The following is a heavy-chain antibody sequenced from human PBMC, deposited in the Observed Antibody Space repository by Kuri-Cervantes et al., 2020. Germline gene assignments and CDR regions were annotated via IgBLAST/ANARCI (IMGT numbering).Heavy chain of an antibody. Sequence: KVSCKDSGYSFTTYWIGWVRQMPGKGLEWMGIIYPGDSDTRYSPSFQGQVTISADKSISTAYLQWSSLKASDTAMYYCARTICSGGSCYDAFDIWGQGTMVTVSS. CDR2: IYPGDSDT. D-gene: IGHD2-15*01. V-gene: IGHV5-51*01. CDR1: GYSFTTYW. J-gene: IGHJ3*02. CDR3: ARTICSGGSCYDAFDI.